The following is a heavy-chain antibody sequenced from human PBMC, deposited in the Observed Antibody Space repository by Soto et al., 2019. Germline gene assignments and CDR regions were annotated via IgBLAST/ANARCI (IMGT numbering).Heavy chain of an antibody. Sequence: QLQLQESGPGLVKPSETLSLTCTVSGGSISSSSYYWGWIRQPPGKGLEWIGSSYYSGSTYYNPSLKSRVTISVDTSKNQFSLKLSSVTAADTAVYYCARPTVTPPREYYFDYWGQGTLVTVSS. CDR2: SYYSGST. D-gene: IGHD4-17*01. J-gene: IGHJ4*02. V-gene: IGHV4-39*01. CDR3: ARPTVTPPREYYFDY. CDR1: GGSISSSSYY.